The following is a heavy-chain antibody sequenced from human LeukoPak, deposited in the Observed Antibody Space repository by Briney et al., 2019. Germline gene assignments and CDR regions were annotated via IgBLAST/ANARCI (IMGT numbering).Heavy chain of an antibody. Sequence: GESLKISCKGSGYSFTSYWIGWVRQMPGKGLEWMGIIYPGDSDTRYSPSFQGQVTISADKSISTAYLQWSSLKASDTAMYYCARLTAAECSGGSCYHDSSGYYDYWRQGTLVTVSS. CDR1: GYSFTSYW. CDR3: ARLTAAECSGGSCYHDSSGYYDY. D-gene: IGHD2-15*01. J-gene: IGHJ4*02. CDR2: IYPGDSDT. V-gene: IGHV5-51*01.